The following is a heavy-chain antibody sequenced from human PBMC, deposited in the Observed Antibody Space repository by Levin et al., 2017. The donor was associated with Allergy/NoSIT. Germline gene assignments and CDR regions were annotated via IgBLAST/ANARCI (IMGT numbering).Heavy chain of an antibody. CDR1: GFTFDDYG. D-gene: IGHD2-2*01. J-gene: IGHJ3*02. CDR2: INWNGGST. Sequence: GGSLRLSCAASGFTFDDYGMSWVRQAPGKGLEWVSGINWNGGSTGYADSVKGRFTISRDNAKNSLYLQMNSLRAEDTALYYCARHIVVVPAARRGIQFNSQDHDAFDIWGQGTMVTVSS. V-gene: IGHV3-20*04. CDR3: ARHIVVVPAARRGIQFNSQDHDAFDI.